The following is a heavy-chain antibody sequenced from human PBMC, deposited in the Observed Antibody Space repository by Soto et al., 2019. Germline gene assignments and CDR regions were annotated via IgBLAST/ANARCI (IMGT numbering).Heavy chain of an antibody. Sequence: QVQLVQSGAEVKKPGASVKVSCKASGYTFTSYDINWVRQATGQGLEWMGWMNPNSGNTGYAQKFQGRVTMSRNTSISTAYMELSSLRSEDTAVYYCARERSAAGTGWFDPWGQGTLVTVSS. V-gene: IGHV1-8*01. CDR2: MNPNSGNT. CDR3: ARERSAAGTGWFDP. J-gene: IGHJ5*02. D-gene: IGHD6-13*01. CDR1: GYTFTSYD.